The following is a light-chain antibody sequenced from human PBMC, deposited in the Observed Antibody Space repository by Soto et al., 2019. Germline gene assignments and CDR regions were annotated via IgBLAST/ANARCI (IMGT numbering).Light chain of an antibody. CDR1: QSISSW. V-gene: IGKV1-5*03. J-gene: IGKJ1*01. Sequence: DIQMTQSPSTLSASVGDRVTITCRASQSISSWLAWYQQKPGKAPKLLVYKASSLERGVPSRFSVSGSGTEFTLNISSLQPDDFATYYCQQYNSYWTFGQGTKVEIK. CDR3: QQYNSYWT. CDR2: KAS.